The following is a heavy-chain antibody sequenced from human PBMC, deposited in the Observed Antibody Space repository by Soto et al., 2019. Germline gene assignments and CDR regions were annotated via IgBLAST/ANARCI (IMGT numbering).Heavy chain of an antibody. CDR2: INPSGGST. Sequence: EASVKVSCKAAGYTFTRYYMHWVRQAPGQGLEWMGIINPSGGSTSYAQKFQGRVTMTRDTSTSTVYMELSSLRSEDAAVYYCARDIVVVSAARGNYYYGMDVWGQGTTVTVSS. J-gene: IGHJ6*02. V-gene: IGHV1-46*01. D-gene: IGHD2-2*01. CDR3: ARDIVVVSAARGNYYYGMDV. CDR1: GYTFTRYY.